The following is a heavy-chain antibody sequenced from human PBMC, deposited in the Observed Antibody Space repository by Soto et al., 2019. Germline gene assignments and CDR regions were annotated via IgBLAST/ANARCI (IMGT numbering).Heavy chain of an antibody. Sequence: VPMRLSCAVAGVTSSSYSMNRVSQAPGKGLEWVSYISSSSSTIYYADSVKGRFTISRDNAKNSLYLQMNSLRDEDTAVYYCARVPNYAIFGWFDPWGQGTLVTVSS. V-gene: IGHV3-48*02. CDR1: GVTSSSYS. D-gene: IGHD1-7*01. CDR3: ARVPNYAIFGWFDP. CDR2: ISSSSSTI. J-gene: IGHJ5*02.